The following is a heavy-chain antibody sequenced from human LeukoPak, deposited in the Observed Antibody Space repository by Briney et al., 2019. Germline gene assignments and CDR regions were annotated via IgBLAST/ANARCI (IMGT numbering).Heavy chain of an antibody. D-gene: IGHD5-24*01. J-gene: IGHJ4*02. CDR3: ARSRDGYKRFDS. CDR1: GFTFNIYS. CDR2: ISTSTSTA. Sequence: GGSLRLSCAASGFTFNIYSMNWVRQAPGKGLEWVASISTSTSTAYYADSVKGRFTISRDNSKNTLYLQMNSLRAEDTAVYFCARSRDGYKRFDSWGQGTLVTVSS. V-gene: IGHV3-48*01.